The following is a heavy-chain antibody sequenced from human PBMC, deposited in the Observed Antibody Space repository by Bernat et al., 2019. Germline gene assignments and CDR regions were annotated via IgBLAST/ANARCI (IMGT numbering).Heavy chain of an antibody. Sequence: QVQLVQSGAEVKKPGASVRVSCKASGYTFISYAMHWVRQAPGQRLEWLGWINAGNGNTKYSQKFQGRVNITRDTSASTANMELSSLRYKDTAVYYCARAVAAYYFDYWGQGTLVTVSS. CDR3: ARAVAAYYFDY. J-gene: IGHJ4*02. V-gene: IGHV1-3*01. CDR2: INAGNGNT. CDR1: GYTFISYA. D-gene: IGHD6-19*01.